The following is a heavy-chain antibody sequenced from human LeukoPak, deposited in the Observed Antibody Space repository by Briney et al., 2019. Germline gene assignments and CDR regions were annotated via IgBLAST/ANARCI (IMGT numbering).Heavy chain of an antibody. CDR1: GYTFTTYD. V-gene: IGHV1-8*01. CDR3: ARGPNKSDGGNSGSAWFDP. CDR2: MNSSSGNT. D-gene: IGHD4-23*01. Sequence: ASVKVSCKASGYTFTTYDISGVRQATGQGLEWMGWMNSSSGNTGYAQKFQGRVTMTRNTSISTAYMELSSLRSEDTAVYYCARGPNKSDGGNSGSAWFDPWGQGTLVTVSS. J-gene: IGHJ5*02.